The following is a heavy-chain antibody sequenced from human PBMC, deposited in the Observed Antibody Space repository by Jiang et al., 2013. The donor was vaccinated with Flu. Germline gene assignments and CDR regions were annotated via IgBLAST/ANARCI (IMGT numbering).Heavy chain of an antibody. CDR2: IYYSGST. V-gene: IGHV4-39*01. J-gene: IGHJ6*01. CDR1: GGSISSSSYY. Sequence: GSGLVKPSETLSLTCTVSGGSISSSSYYWGWIRQPPGKGLEWIGSIYYSGSTYYNPSLKSRVTISVDTSKNQFSLKLSSVTAADTAVYYCARHFYQGPTSITMIVVVIRDQYGMDV. D-gene: IGHD3-22*01. CDR3: ARHFYQGPTSITMIVVVIRDQYGMDV.